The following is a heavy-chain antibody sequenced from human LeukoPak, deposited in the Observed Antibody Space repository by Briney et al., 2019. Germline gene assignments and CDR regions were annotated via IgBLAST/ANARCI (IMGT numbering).Heavy chain of an antibody. CDR2: IYYSGST. D-gene: IGHD3-10*01. V-gene: IGHV4-59*01. CDR3: ARVRGITMVRGVTPSVYFDY. Sequence: PSETLSLTCTVSGGSISSYYWSWTRQPPGKGLEWIGYIYYSGSTNYNPSLKSRVTISVDTSKNQFSLKLSSVTAADTAVYYCARVRGITMVRGVTPSVYFDYWGQGTLVTVSS. J-gene: IGHJ4*02. CDR1: GGSISSYY.